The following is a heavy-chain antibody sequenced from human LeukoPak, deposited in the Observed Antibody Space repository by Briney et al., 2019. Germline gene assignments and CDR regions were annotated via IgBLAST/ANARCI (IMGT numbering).Heavy chain of an antibody. CDR1: GFSFSSYW. D-gene: IGHD6-13*01. Sequence: PGGSLRLSCAASGFSFSSYWMSWVRQAPGKGLEWVANINKDGTEKYYVDSAKGRFTISRENAKNSLYLQMNSLRAEDTAVYYCATDLGSSRPNFWGQGTLVTVP. CDR2: INKDGTEK. CDR3: ATDLGSSRPNF. V-gene: IGHV3-7*01. J-gene: IGHJ4*02.